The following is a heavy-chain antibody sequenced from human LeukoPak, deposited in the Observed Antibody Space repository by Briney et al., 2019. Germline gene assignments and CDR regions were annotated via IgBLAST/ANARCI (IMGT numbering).Heavy chain of an antibody. Sequence: PSGTLSLTCAVSGGSITSDNGWTWVRQPPGKGLEWIGAIYHSGSTDYNPSLKSRVTISVDKSKNQFSLKLSSVTAADTAVYFCARDRDGMGVWGQGTTVTVSS. CDR1: GGSITSDNG. CDR2: IYHSGST. J-gene: IGHJ6*02. V-gene: IGHV4-4*02. CDR3: ARDRDGMGV.